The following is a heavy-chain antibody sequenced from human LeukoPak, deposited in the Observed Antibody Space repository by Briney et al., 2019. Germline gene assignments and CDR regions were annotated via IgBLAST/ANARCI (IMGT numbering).Heavy chain of an antibody. Sequence: GESLKISCKGSGYSFTTYWIGWVRQMPGKGLEWMGIIYPGDSDTRYSPSFQGQVTISADKSISTAYLQWSSLKASDTAMYYCARQFQKGMTTVYLFGYWGQGTLVTVSS. CDR1: GYSFTTYW. V-gene: IGHV5-51*01. J-gene: IGHJ4*02. CDR3: ARQFQKGMTTVYLFGY. CDR2: IYPGDSDT. D-gene: IGHD4-17*01.